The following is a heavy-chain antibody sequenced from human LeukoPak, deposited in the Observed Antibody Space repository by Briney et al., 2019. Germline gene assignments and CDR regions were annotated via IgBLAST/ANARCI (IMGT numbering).Heavy chain of an antibody. CDR2: ISSSSTYI. CDR1: GFTFSSYT. CDR3: ATVVPAARDAFDI. D-gene: IGHD2-2*01. J-gene: IGHJ3*02. Sequence: GGALRLSCAASGFTFSSYTMNWVRQAPGKGLEWVSSISSSSTYIYYAASVKGRFTISRDNAKESLYLQMNSLRAEDTAVYYCATVVPAARDAFDIWGQGTMVTVSS. V-gene: IGHV3-21*01.